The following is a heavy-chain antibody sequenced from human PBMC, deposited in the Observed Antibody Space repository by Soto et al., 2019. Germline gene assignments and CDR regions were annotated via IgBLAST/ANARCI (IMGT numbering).Heavy chain of an antibody. CDR3: ARERRRSTMIVVCILGYDFDI. J-gene: IGHJ3*02. CDR2: INPSGGST. D-gene: IGHD3-22*01. V-gene: IGHV1-46*01. Sequence: ASGKGSCTASGYTFRNYFMHWVRQAPGQGLEWMGIINPSGGSTSYAQKFQGRVTMTRDTSTSTVYMELSSLRSEDTAVYYCARERRRSTMIVVCILGYDFDISGKGTMVTV. CDR1: GYTFRNYF.